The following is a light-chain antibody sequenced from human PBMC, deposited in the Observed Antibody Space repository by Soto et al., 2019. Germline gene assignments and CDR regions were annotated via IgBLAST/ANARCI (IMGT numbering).Light chain of an antibody. CDR3: QQSYSAPLI. J-gene: IGKJ4*01. CDR2: AAS. V-gene: IGKV1-39*01. Sequence: DIQMTQSPSSLSASVGDRVTITCRASQSISSHLNWYQQIPGNAPKLLIYAASSLQSGVPSRFSGSGSDTDFPLTISSPQPEDIATYYCQQSYSAPLIFGGGTKVEIK. CDR1: QSISSH.